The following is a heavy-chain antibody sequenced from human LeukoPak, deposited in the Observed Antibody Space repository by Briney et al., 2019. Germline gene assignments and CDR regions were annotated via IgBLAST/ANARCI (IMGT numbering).Heavy chain of an antibody. D-gene: IGHD1-26*01. Sequence: ASVKVSCKASGYTFTSYTIHWVRQAPGQRLEWMGWINAGNSNTKYSQKLQGRVIITRDTSASTAYMELSSLRSEDTAVYYCARDMARWELLLGALDIWGQGTMVTVSS. J-gene: IGHJ3*02. CDR2: INAGNSNT. CDR3: ARDMARWELLLGALDI. CDR1: GYTFTSYT. V-gene: IGHV1-3*01.